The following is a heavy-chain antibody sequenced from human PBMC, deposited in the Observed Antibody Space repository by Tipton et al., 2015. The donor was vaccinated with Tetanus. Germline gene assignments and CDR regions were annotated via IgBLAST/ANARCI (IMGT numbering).Heavy chain of an antibody. CDR1: GYSFATYW. CDR3: GRSLGSGAYLDL. Sequence: EVQLVQSGAEVKKPGESLKISCKGSGYSFATYWIAWVRQMPGKGLEWVGVIYPGDSDTRYSPSFQGQVTISADKSFNIAYLQWSSLQASDTATYYCGRSLGSGAYLDLWGQGTLVTVSS. D-gene: IGHD3-10*01. J-gene: IGHJ5*02. CDR2: IYPGDSDT. V-gene: IGHV5-51*01.